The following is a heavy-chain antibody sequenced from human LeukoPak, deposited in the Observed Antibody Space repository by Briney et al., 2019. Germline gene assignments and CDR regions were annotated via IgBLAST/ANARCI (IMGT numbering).Heavy chain of an antibody. CDR1: GFTFSNYA. D-gene: IGHD6-13*01. J-gene: IGHJ4*02. CDR3: ARGYIAAPGTSDY. CDR2: ASYDESYK. V-gene: IGHV3-30-3*01. Sequence: GGSLRLSCAASGFTFSNYAMHWVHQAPGKGLEWVAVASYDESYKYYGGSVKGRFTISRDNSKNALYLQMNSLRTEDTALYYCARGYIAAPGTSDYWGQGTLVTVSS.